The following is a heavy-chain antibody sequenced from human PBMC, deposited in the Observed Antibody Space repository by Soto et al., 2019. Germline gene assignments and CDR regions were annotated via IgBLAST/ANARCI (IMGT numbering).Heavy chain of an antibody. J-gene: IGHJ5*02. CDR2: MNPNSGNT. V-gene: IGHV1-8*01. Sequence: GASVKVSCKASGYTFTSYDINWVRHATGQGLEWMGWMNPNSGNTGYAQKFQGRVTMTRNTSISTAYMELSSLRSEDTAVYYCARGRGYCSGGSCYWFDPWGQGTLVTVSS. D-gene: IGHD2-15*01. CDR3: ARGRGYCSGGSCYWFDP. CDR1: GYTFTSYD.